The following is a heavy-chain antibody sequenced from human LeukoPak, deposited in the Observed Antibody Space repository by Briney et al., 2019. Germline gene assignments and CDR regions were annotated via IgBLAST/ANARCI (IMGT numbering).Heavy chain of an antibody. Sequence: TGGSLRLSCAASGFTFSSSAMSWVRQAPGKGLEWVSGISGSGDNTYYADSVKGRFTISRDNSKNTLYVQVNSLGTEDTAAYYCAKGSYYDSSGSFYFDYWGQGTLVTVSS. CDR1: GFTFSSSA. J-gene: IGHJ4*02. D-gene: IGHD3-22*01. CDR3: AKGSYYDSSGSFYFDY. CDR2: ISGSGDNT. V-gene: IGHV3-23*01.